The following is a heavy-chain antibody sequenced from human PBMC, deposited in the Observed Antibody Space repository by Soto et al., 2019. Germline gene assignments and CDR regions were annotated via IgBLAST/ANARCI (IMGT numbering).Heavy chain of an antibody. Sequence: GALRLSCAASGFTFSIYWMSWVRQAPGKGLEWVANIKQDGSEKYYVDSVKGRFTFSRDTAKNSLYLQMNSLRAEDTAVYYCARDRAKGLDLDYYYVMDVWGQGTTVPVS. CDR2: IKQDGSEK. V-gene: IGHV3-7*03. J-gene: IGHJ6*02. CDR1: GFTFSIYW. D-gene: IGHD3-3*01. CDR3: ARDRAKGLDLDYYYVMDV.